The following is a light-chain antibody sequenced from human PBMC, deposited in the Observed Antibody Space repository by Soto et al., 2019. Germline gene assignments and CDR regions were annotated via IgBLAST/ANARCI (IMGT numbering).Light chain of an antibody. V-gene: IGKV1-39*01. Sequence: DIQMTQSPSPLSASVGDRVTITCRASQSISNYLNWYQQKPGQAPNLLIYIASNLHSGVPSRFSGSGSGTDFTLTISSLQPEDFDTYSCQQSHSTPYTFGQGTKVDIK. CDR2: IAS. CDR1: QSISNY. CDR3: QQSHSTPYT. J-gene: IGKJ2*01.